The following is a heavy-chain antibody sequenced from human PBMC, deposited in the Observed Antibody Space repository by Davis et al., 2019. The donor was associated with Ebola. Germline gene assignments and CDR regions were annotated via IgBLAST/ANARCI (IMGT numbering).Heavy chain of an antibody. V-gene: IGHV3-48*03. CDR3: ARWFRGSRVYYGMDV. CDR1: GFTFSSYE. J-gene: IGHJ6*02. CDR2: ISSSGSTI. D-gene: IGHD3-10*01. Sequence: GESLKISCAASGFTFSSYEMNWVRQAPGKGLEWVSYISSSGSTIYYADSVKGRFTISRDNAKNSLYLQMNSLRAEDTAVYYCARWFRGSRVYYGMDVWGQGTTVTVSS.